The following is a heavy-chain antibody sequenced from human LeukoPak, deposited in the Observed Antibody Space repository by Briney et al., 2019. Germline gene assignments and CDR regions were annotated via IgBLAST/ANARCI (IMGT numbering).Heavy chain of an antibody. Sequence: TSETLSLXCSVSGGSISSGSYYWSWIRQPAGKGLEWIGRIYTCGSTNYNPSLKSRVTISVDTSKNQFSLKLSSVTAADTAVYYCASGSYGDSPSYWGQGTLVTVSS. J-gene: IGHJ4*02. CDR1: GGSISSGSYY. V-gene: IGHV4-61*02. D-gene: IGHD5-18*01. CDR2: IYTCGST. CDR3: ASGSYGDSPSY.